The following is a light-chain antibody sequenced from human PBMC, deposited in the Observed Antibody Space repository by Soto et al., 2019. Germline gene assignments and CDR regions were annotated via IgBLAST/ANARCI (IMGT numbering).Light chain of an antibody. J-gene: IGKJ3*01. CDR2: GAS. CDR3: QQYGSSPRFT. CDR1: QSVSSSY. Sequence: EIVLTQSPGTLSLSPGERATLSCRASQSVSSSYLAWYPQKPGQAPRLLIYGASSRATGIPDRFSGSGSGTDVTLTISRLEPEDFAVYYCQQYGSSPRFTFGPGTKVDIK. V-gene: IGKV3-20*01.